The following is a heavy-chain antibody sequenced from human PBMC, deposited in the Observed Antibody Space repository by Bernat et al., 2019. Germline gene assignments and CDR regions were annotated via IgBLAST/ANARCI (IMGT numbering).Heavy chain of an antibody. V-gene: IGHV3-53*01. J-gene: IGHJ4*02. D-gene: IGHD3-10*01. CDR1: GFIVSSNY. Sequence: EVQLVESGGGLIQPGGSLRLSCAASGFIVSSNYMNWVRQAPGKGLEWVSIIYSDGSTYYADSVKGRFTISRDNSKNTLYLQMNSLRSEDTAVYYCAGGNYYGSGSYYAPFDYWGQGTLVTVSS. CDR3: AGGNYYGSGSYYAPFDY. CDR2: IYSDGST.